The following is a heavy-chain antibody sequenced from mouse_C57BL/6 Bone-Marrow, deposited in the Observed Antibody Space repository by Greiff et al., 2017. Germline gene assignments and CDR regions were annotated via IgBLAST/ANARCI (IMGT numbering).Heavy chain of an antibody. V-gene: IGHV2-5*01. J-gene: IGHJ4*01. CDR3: ANDDMDY. Sequence: VQLVESGPGLVQPSQSLSITCKVSGFSLTSYGVHWVRQSPGKGLEWLGVIWTGGGTDYNAAIMSRLSITREDYKSQVFFKMNSLQADDTAIYYGANDDMDYWGKGTAVTVSS. CDR1: GFSLTSYG. CDR2: IWTGGGT.